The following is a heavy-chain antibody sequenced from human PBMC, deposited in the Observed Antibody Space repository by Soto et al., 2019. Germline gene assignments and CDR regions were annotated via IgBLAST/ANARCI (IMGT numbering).Heavy chain of an antibody. Sequence: PSETLSLTCTVSGGSISTYYWSWIRQPPGKGLEWIGYVTYSGGPTYNPSLKSRVTISVDTSKKFSLNLTSVTAADTAMYYCARAEGYQLTGAFDIWGQGTMVTVSS. V-gene: IGHV4-59*01. CDR1: GGSISTYY. J-gene: IGHJ3*02. D-gene: IGHD2-2*01. CDR2: VTYSGGP. CDR3: ARAEGYQLTGAFDI.